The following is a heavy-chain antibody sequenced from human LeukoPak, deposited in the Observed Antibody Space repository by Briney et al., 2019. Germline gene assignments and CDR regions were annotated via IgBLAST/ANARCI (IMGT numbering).Heavy chain of an antibody. J-gene: IGHJ6*02. CDR2: IDDSGDT. D-gene: IGHD6-19*01. V-gene: IGHV4-59*01. CDR3: ARVTVAVAGLDGMDV. Sequence: SETLSLTCTVSGGSISRYYWSWIRRPPGKGLEWIGYIDDSGDTNYNPSLKSRVTISVDTSKNQSSLKLSSVTAADTAVYYCARVTVAVAGLDGMDVWGQGTTVTVSS. CDR1: GGSISRYY.